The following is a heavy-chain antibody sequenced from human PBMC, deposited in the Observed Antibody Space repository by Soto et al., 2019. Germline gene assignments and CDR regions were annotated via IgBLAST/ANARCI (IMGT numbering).Heavy chain of an antibody. CDR3: ARHYGDSSAYQLVGLGH. CDR2: IYYSGST. V-gene: IGHV4-30-4*01. Sequence: SETLSLTCTVSGGSISSGNYYWSWIRQPPGKGLEWIGYIYYSGSTYSNPSLNGRVTISVDTSKNQFSLKLSSVTAADTALYYCARHYGDSSAYQLVGLGHWGQGTLGTVSS. D-gene: IGHD3-22*01. J-gene: IGHJ4*02. CDR1: GGSISSGNYY.